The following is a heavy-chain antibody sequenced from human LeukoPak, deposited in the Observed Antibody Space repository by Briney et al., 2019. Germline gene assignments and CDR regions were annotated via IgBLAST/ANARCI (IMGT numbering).Heavy chain of an antibody. J-gene: IGHJ4*02. Sequence: SETLSLTCTVSRASFSSSSYYSGWIRQPPGKGLEWIGSIYYSGSTYYNPSLKSRVTISVDTSKNQFSLKLSSVTAADTAVYYCARHGPEQWLVQTYFDYWGQGSLVTVAS. CDR3: ARHGPEQWLVQTYFDY. CDR2: IYYSGST. D-gene: IGHD6-19*01. V-gene: IGHV4-39*01. CDR1: RASFSSSSYY.